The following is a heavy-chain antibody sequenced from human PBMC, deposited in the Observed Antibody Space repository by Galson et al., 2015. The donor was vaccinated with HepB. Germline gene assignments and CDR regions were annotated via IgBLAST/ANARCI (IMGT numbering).Heavy chain of an antibody. CDR2: INPNSGGT. CDR1: GYTFTSYD. J-gene: IGHJ4*02. V-gene: IGHV1-2*02. D-gene: IGHD3-22*01. Sequence: SVKVSCKASGYTFTSYDINWVRQAPGQGLEWMGWINPNSGGTNYAQKFQGRVTMTRDTSISTAYMELSRLRSDDTAVYYCACVYDSSGYYQYDYWGQGTLVTVSS. CDR3: ACVYDSSGYYQYDY.